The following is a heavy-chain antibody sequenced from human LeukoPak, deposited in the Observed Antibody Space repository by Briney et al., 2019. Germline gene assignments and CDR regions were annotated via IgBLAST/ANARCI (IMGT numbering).Heavy chain of an antibody. J-gene: IGHJ6*03. D-gene: IGHD1-26*01. CDR3: ARGRGKVGDTKLGYYYYYMDV. V-gene: IGHV1-69*05. CDR2: IIPILGTA. CDR1: GGTFSSYA. Sequence: SVKVSCKASGGTFSSYAISWVRQAPGQALEWMGGIIPILGTANYAQKFQGRVTITTDESTSTDYMELSSLRSEDTAVYYCARGRGKVGDTKLGYYYYYMDVWGKGTTVTVSS.